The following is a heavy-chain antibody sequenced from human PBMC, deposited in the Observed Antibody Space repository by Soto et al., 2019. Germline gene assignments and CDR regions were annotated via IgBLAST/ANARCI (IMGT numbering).Heavy chain of an antibody. Sequence: PGGSLRLSCAASGFTFSSYAMSWVRQAPGKGLEWVSAISGSGGSTYYADSVKGRFTISRDNSKNTLYLQMNSLRAEDTAVYYCAKGPRDSRSGYYVGPYYFDYWGQGTLVTVSS. V-gene: IGHV3-23*01. J-gene: IGHJ4*02. CDR3: AKGPRDSRSGYYVGPYYFDY. CDR2: ISGSGGST. D-gene: IGHD3-3*01. CDR1: GFTFSSYA.